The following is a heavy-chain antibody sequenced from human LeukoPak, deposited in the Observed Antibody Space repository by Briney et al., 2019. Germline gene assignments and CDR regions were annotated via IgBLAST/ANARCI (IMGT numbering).Heavy chain of an antibody. D-gene: IGHD3-3*01. J-gene: IGHJ6*03. CDR1: GDSVSSHH. CDR2: VYYNGSI. Sequence: PSETLSLTWIVSGDSVSSHHWSWIRQPPGKGLEWIGYVYYNGSIEYTPSLKSRVSISIDTSKNQFSLRLSSVTAADTAVYHCVRGGHYDFWSGYYAHMDVWGKGKRVTVSS. CDR3: VRGGHYDFWSGYYAHMDV. V-gene: IGHV4-59*02.